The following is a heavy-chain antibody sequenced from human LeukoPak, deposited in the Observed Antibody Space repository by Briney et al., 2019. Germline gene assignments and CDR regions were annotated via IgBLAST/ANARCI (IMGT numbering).Heavy chain of an antibody. CDR3: ARDPSYYDILTGYYRDYYYYYGMDV. J-gene: IGHJ6*04. CDR2: INAGNGNT. D-gene: IGHD3-9*01. CDR1: GYTFTSYA. Sequence: GASVKVSCKASGYTFTSYAMHWVRQAPGQRLKWMGWINAGNGNTKYSQKFQGRVTITRDTSASTAYMELSSLRSEDTAVYYCARDPSYYDILTGYYRDYYYYYGMDVWGKGTTVTVSS. V-gene: IGHV1-3*01.